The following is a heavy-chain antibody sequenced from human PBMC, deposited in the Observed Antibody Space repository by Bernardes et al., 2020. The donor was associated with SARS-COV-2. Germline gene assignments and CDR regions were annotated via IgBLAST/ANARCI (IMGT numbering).Heavy chain of an antibody. CDR1: GFTFSSYA. J-gene: IGHJ6*02. Sequence: GGSLRLSCAASGFTFSSYAMHWVRQAPGKGLEWVAVISYDGSNKYYADSVKGRFTISRDNSKNTLYLQMNSLRAEDTAVYYCARGRYSGSLDYYYGMDVWGQGTTVTVSS. D-gene: IGHD1-26*01. CDR2: ISYDGSNK. V-gene: IGHV3-30-3*01. CDR3: ARGRYSGSLDYYYGMDV.